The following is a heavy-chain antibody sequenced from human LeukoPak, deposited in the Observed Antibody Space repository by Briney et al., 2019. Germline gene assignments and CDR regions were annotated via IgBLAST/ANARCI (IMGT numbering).Heavy chain of an antibody. CDR2: IYPSGRA. V-gene: IGHV4-4*09. Sequence: SETLSLTCAVYGGSFSGYYWNWIRQPPGKGLEWIGYIYPSGRANYSPSLKSRGTISADTSKRQFSLKLTSVTAADTAVYYCASFYYGSGLAVDYWGQGILVTVSS. D-gene: IGHD3-10*01. CDR1: GGSFSGYY. J-gene: IGHJ4*02. CDR3: ASFYYGSGLAVDY.